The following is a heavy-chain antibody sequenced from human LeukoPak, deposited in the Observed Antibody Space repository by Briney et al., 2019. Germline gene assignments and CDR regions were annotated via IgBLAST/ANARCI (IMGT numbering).Heavy chain of an antibody. V-gene: IGHV4-39*01. J-gene: IGHJ3*02. CDR3: ARHGRSGYSGYDAADAFDI. CDR2: IYYSGST. Sequence: SETLSLTCTVSGGSISSSSYYWGWIRQPSGKGLEWIGSIYYSGSTYYNPSLKSRVTISVDTSKNQFSLKLSSVTAADTAVYYCARHGRSGYSGYDAADAFDIWGQGTMVTVSS. CDR1: GGSISSSSYY. D-gene: IGHD5-12*01.